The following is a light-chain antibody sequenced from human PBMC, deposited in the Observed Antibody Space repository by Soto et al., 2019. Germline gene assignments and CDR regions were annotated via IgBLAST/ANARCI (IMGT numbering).Light chain of an antibody. J-gene: IGLJ1*01. CDR3: CSSAPESTYV. CDR1: NSDVGGYNY. Sequence: QSVLTQPASVSGSPGQSITISCTGTNSDVGGYNYVSWYQQHPGKAPELMIYEVSQRPSGASNRFSASTSGNAASLTISGLQADDEADYFCCSSAPESTYVCGTGTKVTVL. V-gene: IGLV2-14*01. CDR2: EVS.